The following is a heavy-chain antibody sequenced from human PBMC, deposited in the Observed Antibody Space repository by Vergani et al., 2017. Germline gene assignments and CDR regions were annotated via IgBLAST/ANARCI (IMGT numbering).Heavy chain of an antibody. CDR3: VRAGASLRYNWFDP. J-gene: IGHJ5*02. D-gene: IGHD2-8*02. Sequence: QVQLVQSGAEVKKPGASVKVSCKASGYTFTSYAMHWVRQAPGQRLEWMGWINAGNGNTKYSQKFQGRVTITRDTSASTAYRELVSLRSEDTAVYYCVRAGASLRYNWFDPWGQGTLVTVSS. V-gene: IGHV1-3*01. CDR2: INAGNGNT. CDR1: GYTFTSYA.